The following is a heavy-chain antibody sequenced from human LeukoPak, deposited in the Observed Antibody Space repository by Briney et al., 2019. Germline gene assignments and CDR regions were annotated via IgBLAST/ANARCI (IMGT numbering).Heavy chain of an antibody. Sequence: PSETLSLTCAVYGGSFSGYYWSWIRQPPGKGLEWIGEINHSGSTNYNPSLKSRVTISVDTSKNQFSLKLSSVTAADTAVYYCARWGVEFLNDAFDIWGQGTMVTVSS. CDR3: ARWGVEFLNDAFDI. V-gene: IGHV4-34*01. CDR2: INHSGST. J-gene: IGHJ3*02. CDR1: GGSFSGYY. D-gene: IGHD3-16*01.